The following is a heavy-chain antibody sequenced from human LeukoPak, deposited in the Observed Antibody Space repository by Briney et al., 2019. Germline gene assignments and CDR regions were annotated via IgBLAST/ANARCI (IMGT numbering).Heavy chain of an antibody. J-gene: IGHJ4*02. Sequence: GGSLRLSCAASGFTFTSYSMTWVRQAPGKGLEWVSFISGSGGSTYYADSVKGRFTISRDNSRNTLYLQMNGLRAEDTAVYYCTTSRWSEDGGDNWGQGTQVTVSS. CDR1: GFTFTSYS. V-gene: IGHV3-23*01. CDR2: ISGSGGST. CDR3: TTSRWSEDGGDN. D-gene: IGHD3-3*01.